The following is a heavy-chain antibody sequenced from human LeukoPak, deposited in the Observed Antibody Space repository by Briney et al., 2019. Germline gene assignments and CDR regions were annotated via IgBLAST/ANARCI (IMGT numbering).Heavy chain of an antibody. Sequence: GVSLRLPCAASGFTFSSYPMSGLRHAPGKGLEWVSAISGSWCSTYYADSVKGRFTISRDNSKNPLYLQMNSLRAEDTAVYYCAKDPVPGGHWGQGTLSPSPQ. CDR2: ISGSWCST. D-gene: IGHD2-15*01. CDR3: AKDPVPGGH. J-gene: IGHJ1*01. CDR1: GFTFSSYP. V-gene: IGHV3-23*01.